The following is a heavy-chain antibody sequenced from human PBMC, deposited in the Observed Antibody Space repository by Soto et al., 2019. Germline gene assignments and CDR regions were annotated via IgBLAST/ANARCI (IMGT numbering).Heavy chain of an antibody. J-gene: IGHJ5*02. CDR2: ISSSSSYI. CDR1: GFTFSSYS. V-gene: IGHV3-21*01. D-gene: IGHD1-1*01. Sequence: VGSLRLSCAASGFTFSSYSMNWVRQAPGKGLEWVSSISSSSSYIYYADSVKGRFTISRDNAKNSLYLQMNSLRAEDTAVYYCARDPASFRGTTFDPWGQGTLVTVS. CDR3: ARDPASFRGTTFDP.